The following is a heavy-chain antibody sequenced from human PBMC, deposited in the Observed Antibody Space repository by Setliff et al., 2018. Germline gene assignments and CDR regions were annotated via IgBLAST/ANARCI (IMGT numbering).Heavy chain of an antibody. D-gene: IGHD6-19*01. J-gene: IGHJ4*02. CDR2: ISSSSVYI. V-gene: IGHV3-21*01. CDR3: ARLQFYSSGWYRDDY. Sequence: PSETLSLTCAVYGGSFSGYYWNWIRQAPGKGLEWVSFISSSSVYIKYAVSVKGRFTISRDNAKNSLYLQMNSLRAEDTAVYYCARLQFYSSGWYRDDYWGQGTLVTVSS. CDR1: GGSFSGYY.